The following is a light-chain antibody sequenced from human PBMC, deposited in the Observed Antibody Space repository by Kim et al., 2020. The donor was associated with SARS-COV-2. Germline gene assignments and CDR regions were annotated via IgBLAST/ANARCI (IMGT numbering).Light chain of an antibody. CDR3: QVWDSSSDHRVV. Sequence: SYELTQPPSVSVAPGKTAGITCGGNSIGSKSVHWYQQKPGQAPVLVISYDSDWPSGIPERFSGSNSGNTATLTISRVEAGDEADYYCQVWDSSSDHRVVF. V-gene: IGLV3-21*04. CDR2: YDS. CDR1: SIGSKS. J-gene: IGLJ2*01.